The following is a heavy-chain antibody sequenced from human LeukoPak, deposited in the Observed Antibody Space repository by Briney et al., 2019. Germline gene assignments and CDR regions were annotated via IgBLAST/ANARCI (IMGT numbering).Heavy chain of an antibody. Sequence: ASVKVSCKVSGYTLTELSMHWVRQAPGKGLEWMGGFDPEDGETIYAQKFQGRVTMTEDTSTDTAYMELSSLRSEDTAVYYCATIPVSVGAAGSFYFDYWGQGTLVTVSS. D-gene: IGHD1-26*01. J-gene: IGHJ4*02. V-gene: IGHV1-24*01. CDR2: FDPEDGET. CDR1: GYTLTELS. CDR3: ATIPVSVGAAGSFYFDY.